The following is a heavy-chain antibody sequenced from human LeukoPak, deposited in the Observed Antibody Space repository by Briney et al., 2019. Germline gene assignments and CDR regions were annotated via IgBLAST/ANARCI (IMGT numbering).Heavy chain of an antibody. V-gene: IGHV1-18*01. J-gene: IGHJ4*02. CDR2: ISAYNGNT. CDR1: GYTFTSYG. Sequence: GASVKVSCKASGYTFTSYGISWVRQAPGQGLEWMGWISAYNGNTNYAQKLQGRVTMTTDTSTGTAYMELRSLRSDDTAVYYCARDQWGYYDSSGHGYWGQGTLVTVSS. CDR3: ARDQWGYYDSSGHGY. D-gene: IGHD3-22*01.